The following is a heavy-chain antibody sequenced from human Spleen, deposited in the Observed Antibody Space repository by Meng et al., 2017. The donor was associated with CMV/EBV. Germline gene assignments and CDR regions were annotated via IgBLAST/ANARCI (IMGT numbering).Heavy chain of an antibody. CDR3: ARDRDFWSGYYGAFDI. D-gene: IGHD3-3*01. CDR2: ISHDGSNK. CDR1: GFTFSSYA. V-gene: IGHV3-30*04. J-gene: IGHJ3*02. Sequence: GESLKISCAASGFTFSSYAMHWVRQAPGKGLEWVAVISHDGSNKYYADSVKGRFTISRDNSKNTLYLQMNSLRAEDTAVYYCARDRDFWSGYYGAFDIWGQGTMVTVSS.